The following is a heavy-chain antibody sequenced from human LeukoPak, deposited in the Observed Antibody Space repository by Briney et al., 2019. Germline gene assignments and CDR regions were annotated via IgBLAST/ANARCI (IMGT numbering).Heavy chain of an antibody. CDR1: GSNFRTSW. V-gene: IGHV3-7*01. Sequence: PGGSLRLSCTASGSNFRTSWMSWVRQSPGKGLEFLANIKYDGTVKNYVDSVKGRFTISRDNPKNSLYLQMDSLRAEDTAVYYCARDPDSSSFDYWGQGALVTVSS. J-gene: IGHJ4*02. D-gene: IGHD6-13*01. CDR3: ARDPDSSSFDY. CDR2: IKYDGTVK.